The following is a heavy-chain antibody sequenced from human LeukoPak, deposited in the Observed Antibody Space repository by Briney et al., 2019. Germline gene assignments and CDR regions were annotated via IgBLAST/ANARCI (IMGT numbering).Heavy chain of an antibody. CDR2: INAGNGNT. J-gene: IGHJ4*02. Sequence: GASVKVSCKASGYTFTSYAMHWVRQAPGQRLERMGWINAGNGNTKHSQKFQGRVTITRDTSASTAYMELSSLRSEDTAVYYCARDAASSSWSDYWGQGTLVTVSS. CDR1: GYTFTSYA. V-gene: IGHV1-3*01. D-gene: IGHD6-13*01. CDR3: ARDAASSSWSDY.